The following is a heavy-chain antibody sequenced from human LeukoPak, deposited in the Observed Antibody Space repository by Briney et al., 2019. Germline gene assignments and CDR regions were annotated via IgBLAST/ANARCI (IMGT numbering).Heavy chain of an antibody. CDR1: GYSISSGYY. D-gene: IGHD5-12*01. J-gene: IGHJ4*02. V-gene: IGHV4-38-2*02. CDR2: IYHSGST. CDR3: ARGYPYFIVATTRFDY. Sequence: SETLSLTCTVSGYSISSGYYWGWIRQPPGKGLEWIGSIYHSGSTYYNPSLKSRVTISVDTSKNQFSLKLSSVTAADTAVYYCARGYPYFIVATTRFDYWGQGTLVTVSS.